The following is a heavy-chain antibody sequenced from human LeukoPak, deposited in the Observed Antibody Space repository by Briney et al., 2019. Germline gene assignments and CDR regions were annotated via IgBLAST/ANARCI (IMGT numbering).Heavy chain of an antibody. V-gene: IGHV1-46*01. CDR2: INPSGGST. Sequence: ASVKVSCKASGYTFTSYYMHWVRQAPGQGFEWMGIINPSGGSTSYAQKFQGRVTMTRDTSTSTVYMELSSLRSEDTAVYYCARDFRRKYYFDYWGQGTLVTVSS. CDR1: GYTFTSYY. CDR3: ARDFRRKYYFDY. J-gene: IGHJ4*02.